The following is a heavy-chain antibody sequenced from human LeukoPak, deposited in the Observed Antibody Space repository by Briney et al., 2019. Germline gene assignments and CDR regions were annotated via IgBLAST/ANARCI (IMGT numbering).Heavy chain of an antibody. CDR2: ISTSNSYI. Sequence: GGSLRLSCVVSGFTFSDYHMNWVRQAPGKGLEWVSSISTSNSYIYYADSLTGRFTISRDNAKNSLYLQMNSLRAEDTAVYYCATTRGSSFDYWGQGTLVTVSS. CDR1: GFTFSDYH. J-gene: IGHJ4*02. CDR3: ATTRGSSFDY. D-gene: IGHD3-10*01. V-gene: IGHV3-21*01.